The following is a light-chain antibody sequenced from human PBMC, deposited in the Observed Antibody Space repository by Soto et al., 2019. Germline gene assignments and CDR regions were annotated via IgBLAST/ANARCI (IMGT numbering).Light chain of an antibody. J-gene: IGLJ3*02. V-gene: IGLV2-18*02. Sequence: SALTQPPSVSGSPGQSVTIFCTGTSSDVGSGNRVSWYQQPPGTAPKLMIYEVNNRPSGVPDRFSGSKSGNTASLTISGLQAEDEADYYCSSFTTSNTWVFGGGTKLTVL. CDR2: EVN. CDR3: SSFTTSNTWV. CDR1: SSDVGSGNR.